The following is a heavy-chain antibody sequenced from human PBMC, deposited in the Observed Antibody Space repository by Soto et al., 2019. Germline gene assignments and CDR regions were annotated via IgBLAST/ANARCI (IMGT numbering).Heavy chain of an antibody. Sequence: EVQLLESEGGLIQPGGSLRLSCAASGFTFSSYAMSWVRQAPGKGLEWVSAISGSGGSTYYADSVKGRFTISRDNSKNTLYLQMNSLRAEDTAVYYCAKGFNFHWVKDAFDIWGQGTMVTVSS. D-gene: IGHD1-1*01. CDR1: GFTFSSYA. V-gene: IGHV3-23*01. CDR2: ISGSGGST. CDR3: AKGFNFHWVKDAFDI. J-gene: IGHJ3*02.